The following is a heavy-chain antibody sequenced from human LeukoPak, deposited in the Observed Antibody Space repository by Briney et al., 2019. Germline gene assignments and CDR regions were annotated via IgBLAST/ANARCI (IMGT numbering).Heavy chain of an antibody. CDR3: TRGKGDQGWY. J-gene: IGHJ4*02. Sequence: GGALRLSGTASGFTFGDYAMSWFRQAPGKGLEWVGFIRGKAYGGTTEYAASVKGRFTIARDHSKSIAYLQMNSLKTEDTAVYYCTRGKGDQGWYWGQGTLVIVSS. D-gene: IGHD2-15*01. V-gene: IGHV3-49*03. CDR2: IRGKAYGGTT. CDR1: GFTFGDYA.